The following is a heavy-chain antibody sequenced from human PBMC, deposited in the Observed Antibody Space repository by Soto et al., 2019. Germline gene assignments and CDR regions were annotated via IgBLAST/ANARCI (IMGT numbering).Heavy chain of an antibody. CDR3: VSDRGYGHASAPYS. CDR1: GFTFSSYG. Sequence: QAQLVESGGGVVQPGRSLRLSCAAAGFTFSSYGMHWVRQAPGTGLEWVAVISYDGGLQHYADSVKGRFTISRDNSKNMVLLQMDSLRAEDTAVYYCVSDRGYGHASAPYSWGQGTLVSVSS. CDR2: ISYDGGLQ. V-gene: IGHV3-30*03. D-gene: IGHD5-18*01. J-gene: IGHJ4*02.